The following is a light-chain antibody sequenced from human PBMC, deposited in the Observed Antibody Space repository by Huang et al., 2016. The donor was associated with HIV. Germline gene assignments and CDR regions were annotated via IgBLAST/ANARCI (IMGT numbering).Light chain of an antibody. CDR2: AAS. J-gene: IGKJ2*01. Sequence: DIQMTQSPSTLSASVGDRVTITCRASQNIRTWLAWYQQKPGKAPKLLIYAASTLQSGVPSRFSGSGSGTEFTLTISSLQPDDFATYHCQQYNGYPRTFGQGTKLEIK. CDR3: QQYNGYPRT. V-gene: IGKV1-5*01. CDR1: QNIRTW.